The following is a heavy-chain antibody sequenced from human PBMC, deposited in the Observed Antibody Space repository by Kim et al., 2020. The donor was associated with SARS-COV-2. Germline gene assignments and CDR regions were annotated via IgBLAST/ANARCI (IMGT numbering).Heavy chain of an antibody. Sequence: SETLSLTCAVSGGSISSGGYSWSWIRQPPGKGLEWIGYIYHSGSTYYNPSLKSRVTISVDRSKNQFSLKLSSVTAADTAVYYCARGNDIRDAFDIWGQGTMVTVSS. CDR2: IYHSGST. V-gene: IGHV4-30-2*01. CDR3: ARGNDIRDAFDI. J-gene: IGHJ3*02. CDR1: GGSISSGGYS. D-gene: IGHD3-9*01.